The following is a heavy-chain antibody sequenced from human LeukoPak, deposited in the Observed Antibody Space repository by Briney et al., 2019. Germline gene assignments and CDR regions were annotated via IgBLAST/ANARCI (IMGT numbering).Heavy chain of an antibody. CDR1: GGSFSGYY. CDR3: AREITVIGAFDI. D-gene: IGHD4-11*01. CDR2: IYYSGST. V-gene: IGHV4-59*01. J-gene: IGHJ3*02. Sequence: PSETLSLTCVVYGGSFSGYYWSWIRQPPGKGLEWIGYIYYSGSTNYNPSLKSRVTISVDTSKNQFSLKLSSVTAADTAVYYCAREITVIGAFDIWGQGTMVTVSS.